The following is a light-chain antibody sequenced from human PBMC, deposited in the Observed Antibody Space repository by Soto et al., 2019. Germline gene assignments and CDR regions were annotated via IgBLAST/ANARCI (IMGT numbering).Light chain of an antibody. Sequence: EIVMTQSPTTLSVSPGERATLSCRASQSVSNNLAWYHQKPGQAPRLLIYRASTRATGIPARFSGSGSGTEFTLTISSLQSEDFAVYYCQQYNNWPPWTFGQGTKVDIK. CDR2: RAS. V-gene: IGKV3-15*01. CDR1: QSVSNN. CDR3: QQYNNWPPWT. J-gene: IGKJ1*01.